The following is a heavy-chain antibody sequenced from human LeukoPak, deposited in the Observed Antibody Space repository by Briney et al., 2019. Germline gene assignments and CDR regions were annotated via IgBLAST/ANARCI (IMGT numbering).Heavy chain of an antibody. J-gene: IGHJ4*02. CDR1: GFTFSSYW. CDR2: IKQDGSEK. V-gene: IGHV3-7*01. CDR3: ARDPGYCSGGSCYFDY. D-gene: IGHD2-15*01. Sequence: GGSLRLSCAASGFTFSSYWMSWVRQAPGKGLEWVANIKQDGSEKYYVDSVKGRFTISRDNAKNSLYLRMNSLRAEDTAVYYCARDPGYCSGGSCYFDYWGQGTLVTVSS.